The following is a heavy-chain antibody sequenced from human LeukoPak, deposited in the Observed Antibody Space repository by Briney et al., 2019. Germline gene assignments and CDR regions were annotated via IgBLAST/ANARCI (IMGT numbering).Heavy chain of an antibody. Sequence: GESLKISCKGSGYSFTSYYMHWVRQAPGQGLEWMGWINPNSGGTNYAQKFQGWVTMTRDTSTSTAYMELSRLRSDDTAVYYCAREGTYSYGLDDAFDIWGQGTMVTVSS. CDR3: AREGTYSYGLDDAFDI. J-gene: IGHJ3*02. CDR2: INPNSGGT. CDR1: GYSFTSYY. V-gene: IGHV1-2*04. D-gene: IGHD5-18*01.